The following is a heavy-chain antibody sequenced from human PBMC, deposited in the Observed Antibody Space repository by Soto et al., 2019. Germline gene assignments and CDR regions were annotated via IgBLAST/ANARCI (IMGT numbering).Heavy chain of an antibody. D-gene: IGHD5-18*01. J-gene: IGHJ4*02. CDR1: GGTFSSYA. CDR3: ARDRGYSYSYYFDY. Sequence: QVQLVQSGAEVKKPGSSVKVSCKASGGTFSSYAISWVRQAPGQGLEWMGGIIPIFGTANYAQKFQGRVTITADESTSTAYMGLSSLRSEDTAVYYCARDRGYSYSYYFDYWGQGTLVTVSS. V-gene: IGHV1-69*01. CDR2: IIPIFGTA.